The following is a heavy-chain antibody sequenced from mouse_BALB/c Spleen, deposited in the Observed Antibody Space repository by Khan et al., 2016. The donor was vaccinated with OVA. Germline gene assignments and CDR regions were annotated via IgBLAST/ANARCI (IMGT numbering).Heavy chain of an antibody. D-gene: IGHD1-1*01. CDR1: GYMFTSYW. CDR2: INPSSGYT. Sequence: QVQLQQSGAALAKPGASVKMSCKASGYMFTSYWMNWVKQRPGQGLEWIGYINPSSGYTEYNQKFKDKATLTTDKSSSTAYMQLSRLTSEDSAVYYCVRSGYGSLAYWGQGTLVTVSA. J-gene: IGHJ3*01. CDR3: VRSGYGSLAY. V-gene: IGHV1-7*01.